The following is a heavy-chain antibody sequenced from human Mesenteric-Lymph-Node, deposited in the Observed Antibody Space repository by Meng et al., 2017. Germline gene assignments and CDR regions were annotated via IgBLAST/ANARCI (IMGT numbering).Heavy chain of an antibody. CDR1: GYSISSGYY. D-gene: IGHD4-23*01. CDR2: IYHSGST. CDR3: ARARFRTTVVTRRGAFDI. J-gene: IGHJ3*02. V-gene: IGHV4-38-2*01. Sequence: GSLRLSCAVSGYSISSGYYWGWIRQPPGKGLEWIGSIYHSGSTNYNPSLKSRVTISVDTSKNQFSLKLSSVTAADTAVYYCARARFRTTVVTRRGAFDIWGQGTMVTVSS.